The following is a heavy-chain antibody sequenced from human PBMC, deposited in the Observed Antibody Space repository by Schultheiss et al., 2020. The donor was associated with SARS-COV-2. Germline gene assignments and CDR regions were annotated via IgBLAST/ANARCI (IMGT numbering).Heavy chain of an antibody. V-gene: IGHV4-59*01. CDR3: ARERAGAITIFGVVTRYGMDV. CDR2: ISYSGST. J-gene: IGHJ6*02. D-gene: IGHD3-3*01. CDR1: GGSISSYY. Sequence: SETLSLTCTVSGGSISSYYWSWIRQPAGKGLEWIGYISYSGSTNYNPSLKSRVTISVDTSKNQFSLKLSSVTAADTAVYYCARERAGAITIFGVVTRYGMDVWGQGTTVTVSS.